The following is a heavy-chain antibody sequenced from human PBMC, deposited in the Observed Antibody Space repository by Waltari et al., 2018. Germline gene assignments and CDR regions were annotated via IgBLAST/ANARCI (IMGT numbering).Heavy chain of an antibody. D-gene: IGHD2-15*01. CDR1: GYTLTELS. J-gene: IGHJ4*02. Sequence: QVQLVQSGAEVKKPGASVKVSCKVSGYTLTELSIHWVRQATGKGLEWMGRINPNSGGTNYAQKFQGRVTMTRDTSISTAYMELSRLRSDDTAVYYCASLPVAATPDFDYWGQGTLVTVSS. V-gene: IGHV1-2*06. CDR2: INPNSGGT. CDR3: ASLPVAATPDFDY.